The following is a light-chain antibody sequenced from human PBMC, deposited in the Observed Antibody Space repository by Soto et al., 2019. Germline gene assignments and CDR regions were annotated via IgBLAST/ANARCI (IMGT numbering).Light chain of an antibody. V-gene: IGKV1-5*01. J-gene: IGKJ1*01. CDR2: DAS. CDR3: QQYNSYSWT. Sequence: DIQMTQSPSTLSASVGDRVTITCRASQSISSWLAWYPQKPGKAPKLLIYDASSLESGVPSRFSGSGSGTEFTLTISSLQPDDFATYYCQQYNSYSWTYGQGNKVEIQ. CDR1: QSISSW.